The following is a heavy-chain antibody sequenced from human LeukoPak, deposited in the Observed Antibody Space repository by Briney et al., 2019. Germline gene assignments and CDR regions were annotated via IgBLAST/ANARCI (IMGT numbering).Heavy chain of an antibody. V-gene: IGHV3-66*01. D-gene: IGHD4-17*01. Sequence: GGALRLSCGASGFVVSTHYMTWVRQAPGKGLEWVAFIFSGGSRYYADSVKGRFSLSRDNSKNTLNLQMNSLRAEDTAVYYCARAKDYGDYEFAYWGQGTLVTVSS. J-gene: IGHJ4*02. CDR3: ARAKDYGDYEFAY. CDR2: IFSGGSR. CDR1: GFVVSTHY.